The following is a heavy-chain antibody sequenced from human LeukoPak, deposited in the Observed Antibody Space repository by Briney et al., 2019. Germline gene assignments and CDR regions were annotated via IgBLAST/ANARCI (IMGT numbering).Heavy chain of an antibody. J-gene: IGHJ4*02. CDR3: ARGLRLGELSLYPEDFDY. Sequence: PSETLSLTCAVYGGSFSSYYWSWIRQPPGKGLEWIGYIYYSGSTNYNPSLKSRVTISVDTSKNQFSLKLSSVTAADTAVYYCARGLRLGELSLYPEDFDYWGQGTLVTVSS. CDR1: GGSFSSYY. V-gene: IGHV4-59*01. CDR2: IYYSGST. D-gene: IGHD3-16*02.